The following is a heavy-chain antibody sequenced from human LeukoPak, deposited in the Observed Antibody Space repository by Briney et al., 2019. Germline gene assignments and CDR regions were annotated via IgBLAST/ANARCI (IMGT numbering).Heavy chain of an antibody. D-gene: IGHD3-16*01. V-gene: IGHV4-59*01. CDR3: ARHGGLIFDY. Sequence: PSETLSLTCTVSGGSISSYYWSWIRQPPGKGLEWIGYIYYSGSTNYNPSLKSRVTISVDTFKNQFSLKLSSVTAADTAVYYCARHGGLIFDYWGQGTLVTVSS. CDR2: IYYSGST. CDR1: GGSISSYY. J-gene: IGHJ4*02.